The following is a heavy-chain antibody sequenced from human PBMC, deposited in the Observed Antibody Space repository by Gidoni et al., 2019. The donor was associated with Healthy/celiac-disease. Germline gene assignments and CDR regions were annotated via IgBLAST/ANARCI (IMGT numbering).Heavy chain of an antibody. CDR3: AKEGGIAVAGDFDY. CDR2: ISYDGSNK. D-gene: IGHD6-19*01. Sequence: QVQLVESGGGVVQPGRSLRLPCAASGFTFSSYGMHWVRQAPGKGLGWVAVISYDGSNKYYADSVKGRFTISRDNSKNTLYLQMNSLRAEDTAVYYCAKEGGIAVAGDFDYWGQGTLVTVSS. CDR1: GFTFSSYG. V-gene: IGHV3-30*18. J-gene: IGHJ4*02.